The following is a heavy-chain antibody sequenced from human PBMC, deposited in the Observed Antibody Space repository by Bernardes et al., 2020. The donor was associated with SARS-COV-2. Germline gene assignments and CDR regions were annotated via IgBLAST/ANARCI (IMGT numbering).Heavy chain of an antibody. Sequence: GGSLRLSCEVSGLSFSDLGMHWVRQPPGKGLEWVAFVSYDATKKYYGDSVRGRFLISRDESKKTLYLDMNSLRVEDTAVYYCATDKDNDNYEHWGQGTRVTVSS. J-gene: IGHJ4*02. CDR2: VSYDATKK. V-gene: IGHV3-33*05. CDR1: GLSFSDLG. D-gene: IGHD3-16*01. CDR3: ATDKDNDNYEH.